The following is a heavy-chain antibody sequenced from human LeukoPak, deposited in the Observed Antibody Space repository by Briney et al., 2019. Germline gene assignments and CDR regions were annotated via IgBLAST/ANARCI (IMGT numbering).Heavy chain of an antibody. CDR2: ISSSSSTI. CDR3: ARDRQLVLRD. V-gene: IGHV3-48*01. Sequence: GGSLRLSCAASGFTFSSYSMNWVRQAPGKGLEWVSYISSSSSTIYYADSVKGRFTISRDNAKNSLYLQMNSLRAEDTAVYYCARDRQLVLRDWGQGTLVTVSS. D-gene: IGHD6-13*01. J-gene: IGHJ4*02. CDR1: GFTFSSYS.